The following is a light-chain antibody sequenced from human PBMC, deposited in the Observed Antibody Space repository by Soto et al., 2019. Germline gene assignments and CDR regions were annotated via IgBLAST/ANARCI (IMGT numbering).Light chain of an antibody. CDR1: QSVSSSY. CDR2: SAS. V-gene: IGKV3-20*01. J-gene: IGKJ2*01. CDR3: QQYDSSSYT. Sequence: EIVLTQSPGTLSLSPGERATLSCRASQSVSSSYLAWYQQKPGQAPRLLIYSASSRATGIPDRFSGSGSGTDFTLTISRLEPEDFVVYYCQQYDSSSYTFGQGTKLEIK.